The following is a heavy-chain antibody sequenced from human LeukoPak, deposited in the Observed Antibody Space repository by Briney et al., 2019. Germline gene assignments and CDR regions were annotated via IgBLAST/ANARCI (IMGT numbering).Heavy chain of an antibody. Sequence: GGSLRLSCAASGFSFSRYEMNWVRQAPGKGLEWVANIKQDGSEIYYVDSVKGRFTISRDNAKNSLYLHMNILRAEDTAVYYCGRDMDVWGQGTTVTVSS. J-gene: IGHJ6*02. CDR1: GFSFSRYE. CDR2: IKQDGSEI. V-gene: IGHV3-7*04. CDR3: GRDMDV.